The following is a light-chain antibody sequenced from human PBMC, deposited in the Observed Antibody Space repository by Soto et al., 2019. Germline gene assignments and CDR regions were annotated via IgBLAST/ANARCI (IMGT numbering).Light chain of an antibody. J-gene: IGKJ1*01. Sequence: DIQLTQSPPTLSASVGDRVTITCRASQSIRYYLAWYRQMPGKAPKLLIYGASSLQSGVPSRFSGSGSGTEFTLTISSLQPDDFSNYFCQHHISYFHTFGQ. CDR1: QSIRYY. CDR2: GAS. V-gene: IGKV1-5*01. CDR3: QHHISYFHT.